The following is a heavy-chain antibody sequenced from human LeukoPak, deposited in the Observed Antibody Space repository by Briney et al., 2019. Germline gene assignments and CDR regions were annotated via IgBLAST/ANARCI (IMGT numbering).Heavy chain of an antibody. CDR2: INPNSGDP. CDR1: GYTFTSYA. Sequence: VASVKVSCKASGYTFTSYAMNWVRQAPGQGLEWMGWINPNSGDPNYAQNFQGRVTMTRDTSISTAYMELSSLRSDDKAVYYCARGGDGNRRDFDYWGQGTLVTVSS. V-gene: IGHV1-2*02. J-gene: IGHJ4*02. D-gene: IGHD5-24*01. CDR3: ARGGDGNRRDFDY.